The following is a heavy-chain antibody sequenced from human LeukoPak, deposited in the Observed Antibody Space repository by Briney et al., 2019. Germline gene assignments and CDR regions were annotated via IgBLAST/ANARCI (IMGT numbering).Heavy chain of an antibody. J-gene: IGHJ4*02. CDR1: GFTFSSYA. CDR3: ARFYANEWALPH. V-gene: IGHV3-23*01. Sequence: GGSLRLSCAASGFTFSSYAMSWVRQAPGKGLEWVSGISGNGGITYYADSVKGRFTISRDNSKNTLSLQMNSLRTEDTAVYYCARFYANEWALPHWGQGTLVTVSS. D-gene: IGHD1-26*01. CDR2: ISGNGGIT.